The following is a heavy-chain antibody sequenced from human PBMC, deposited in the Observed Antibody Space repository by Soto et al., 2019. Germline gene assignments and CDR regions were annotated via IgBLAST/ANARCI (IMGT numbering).Heavy chain of an antibody. CDR2: ISYDGSNK. CDR1: GFTFSSYG. D-gene: IGHD3-22*01. CDR3: AKDSHYYDSSGSINWFDP. J-gene: IGHJ5*02. Sequence: PGGSLRLSCAASGFTFSSYGMHWVRQAPGKGLEWVAVISYDGSNKYYADSVKGRFTISRDNSKNTLYLQMNSLRAEDTAVYYWAKDSHYYDSSGSINWFDPWGQGTLVTVSS. V-gene: IGHV3-30*18.